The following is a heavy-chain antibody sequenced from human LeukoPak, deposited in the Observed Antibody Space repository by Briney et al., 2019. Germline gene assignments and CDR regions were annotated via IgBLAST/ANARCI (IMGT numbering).Heavy chain of an antibody. CDR1: GFTCSGYW. CDR3: ARTRRGWSLNCDY. CDR2: IKQDGSEK. J-gene: IGHJ4*02. Sequence: PGGSLRLSRAASGFTCSGYWMSWVRQAPGKGLEWVANIKQDGSEKYYVDSVKGRFTISRDNAKNSLYLQMNSLRAEDTAVYYCARTRRGWSLNCDYWCQGILVTVSS. V-gene: IGHV3-7*01. D-gene: IGHD6-19*01.